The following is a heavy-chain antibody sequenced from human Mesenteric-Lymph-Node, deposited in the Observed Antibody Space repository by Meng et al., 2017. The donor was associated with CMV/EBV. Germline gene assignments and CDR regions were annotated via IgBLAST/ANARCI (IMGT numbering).Heavy chain of an antibody. D-gene: IGHD1-1*01. CDR1: GFTFSSYG. CDR3: ARGVQD. V-gene: IGHV3-30*02. Sequence: GESLKISCAASGFTFSSYGMNWVRQAPGKGLEWVAFIRFDGSNKHYGDSVKGRFTISRDNANNSLFLQVSSLRAEDTAVYYCARGVQDWGQGTLVTVSS. J-gene: IGHJ4*02. CDR2: IRFDGSNK.